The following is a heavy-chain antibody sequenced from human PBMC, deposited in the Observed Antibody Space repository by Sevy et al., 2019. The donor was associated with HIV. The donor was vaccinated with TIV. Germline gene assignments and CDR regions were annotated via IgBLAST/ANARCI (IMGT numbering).Heavy chain of an antibody. D-gene: IGHD1-26*01. CDR2: ITCSGRSP. Sequence: GGSLRLSCAASGFTFSTYAIHWVRQAPGKGLEWVSSITCSGRSPYSADSVEGRLTISRDNCKNTLYLQLSRLRFHDTAVYYGEKGDWDGGSGPRDYYYGGLDVWGQGTTVTVSS. CDR1: GFTFSTYA. CDR3: EKGDWDGGSGPRDYYYGGLDV. V-gene: IGHV3-23*01. J-gene: IGHJ6*02.